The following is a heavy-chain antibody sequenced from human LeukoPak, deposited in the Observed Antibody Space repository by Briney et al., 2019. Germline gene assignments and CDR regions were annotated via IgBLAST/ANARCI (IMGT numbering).Heavy chain of an antibody. Sequence: GGSLRLSCAASGFTFSSHAMSWVRQAPGKGLEWVSAISGPAGSWDYADSVKGRFTISRDNSKNTLFLQMNSLRADDTAIYYCAKKVGLVSAPLYYFDVWGQGTLVTVSS. J-gene: IGHJ4*02. D-gene: IGHD5/OR15-5a*01. CDR3: AKKVGLVSAPLYYFDV. CDR2: ISGPAGSW. CDR1: GFTFSSHA. V-gene: IGHV3-23*01.